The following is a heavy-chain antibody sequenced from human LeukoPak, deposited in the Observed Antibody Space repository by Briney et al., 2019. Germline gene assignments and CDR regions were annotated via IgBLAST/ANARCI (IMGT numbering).Heavy chain of an antibody. CDR1: GFTVITND. D-gene: IGHD1-14*01. CDR3: ARGVEPLAANTLAY. J-gene: IGHJ4*02. CDR2: LYSDDST. Sequence: GGSLRLSCAASGFTVITNDMTWVRQAPGKGLEWVSVLYSDDSTKYVDSVQGRFTISRDNSKNTLYLEMNSLSPDDTAVYYCARGVEPLAANTLAYWGQGTLVRVPS. V-gene: IGHV3-53*01.